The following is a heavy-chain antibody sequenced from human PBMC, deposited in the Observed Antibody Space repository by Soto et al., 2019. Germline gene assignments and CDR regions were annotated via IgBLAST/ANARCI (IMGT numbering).Heavy chain of an antibody. D-gene: IGHD2-15*01. J-gene: IGHJ6*02. CDR3: AKDLGCSGGSCYVYYYYGMDV. V-gene: IGHV3-30*18. CDR1: GFTFSSYG. CDR2: ISYDGSNK. Sequence: GGSLRLSCAASGFTFSSYGMHWVRQAPGKGLEWVAVISYDGSNKYYADSVKGRFTISRDNSKNTLYLQMNSLRAEDTAVYYCAKDLGCSGGSCYVYYYYGMDVWGQGTTVTVSS.